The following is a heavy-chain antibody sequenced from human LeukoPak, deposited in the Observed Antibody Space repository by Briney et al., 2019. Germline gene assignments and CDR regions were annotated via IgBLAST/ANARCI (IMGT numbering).Heavy chain of an antibody. CDR2: MNQDGSEK. V-gene: IGHV3-7*01. J-gene: IGHJ4*02. CDR3: ARDQVGPED. Sequence: GGSLRLSCAASGFTFSGFWMSWVRQAPGKGLEWVADMNQDGSEKYYVDSVKGRFTISRDNAKSSLYLQMNSLTAEDTAVYYCARDQVGPEDWGQGTLVTVSS. CDR1: GFTFSGFW. D-gene: IGHD1-26*01.